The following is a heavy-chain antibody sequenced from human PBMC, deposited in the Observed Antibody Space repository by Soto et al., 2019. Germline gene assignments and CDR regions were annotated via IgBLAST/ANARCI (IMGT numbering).Heavy chain of an antibody. CDR2: IIPRFGTP. J-gene: IGHJ6*03. D-gene: IGHD2-15*01. CDR3: GRGDLYYDMAV. Sequence: QAHLVQSGAEVKKPGSSVKVSCKASGDSFSNYGFSWVRQAPGLGLEWMGGIIPRFGTPYCAQEFKGRVTITADDSTTTVYMELTSLRSDDTAVYYCGRGDLYYDMAVWGQGTAVTVSS. V-gene: IGHV1-69*01. CDR1: GDSFSNYG.